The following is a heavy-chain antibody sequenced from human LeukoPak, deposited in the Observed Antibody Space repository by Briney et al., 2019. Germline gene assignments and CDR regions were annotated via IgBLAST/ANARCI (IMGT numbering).Heavy chain of an antibody. CDR3: VRGGPWIQKPEYFQH. CDR1: RYTLTSYS. D-gene: IGHD5-18*01. CDR2: ISAYNGNT. J-gene: IGHJ1*01. Sequence: ASVKVSCKASRYTLTSYSISWVRQAPGQGLEWMGWISAYNGNTNYAQNLQGRVTLTTDTSTSTAYMELRSLGSADTPVYFCVRGGPWIQKPEYFQHWGQGTLVTVSS. V-gene: IGHV1-18*01.